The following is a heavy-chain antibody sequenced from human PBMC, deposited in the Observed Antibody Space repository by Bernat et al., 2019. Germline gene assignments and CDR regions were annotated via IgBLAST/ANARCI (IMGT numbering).Heavy chain of an antibody. V-gene: IGHV4-38-2*01. CDR1: GYSTSRAYY. CDR3: ARARARRGEVRGMKWFEP. CDR2: IYHSGST. D-gene: IGHD3-16*01. J-gene: IGHJ5*02. Sequence: QVQLQESGPGLVKPSETLSLTCAVSGYSTSRAYYWGWIRQPPGKGLEWIGSIYHSGSTYYNPSLKSRVTISVDTSKNTVTRKLSTVAAADTDVYDCARARARRGEVRGMKWFEPWGQGTLVNVSS.